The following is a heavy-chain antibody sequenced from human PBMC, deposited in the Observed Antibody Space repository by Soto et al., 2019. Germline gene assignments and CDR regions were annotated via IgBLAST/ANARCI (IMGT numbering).Heavy chain of an antibody. CDR2: VDPNDSFA. Sequence: GESLKISCQAFEYSFRIYWISWVRQKPGGGLEWMGRVDPNDSFATYSPSFEGHVSISVDKSTNIVYLQWRSLRASDTATYYCARHQSGSGNSNFDFWGQGTPVTVS. V-gene: IGHV5-10-1*01. CDR3: ARHQSGSGNSNFDF. D-gene: IGHD3-10*01. J-gene: IGHJ4*02. CDR1: EYSFRIYW.